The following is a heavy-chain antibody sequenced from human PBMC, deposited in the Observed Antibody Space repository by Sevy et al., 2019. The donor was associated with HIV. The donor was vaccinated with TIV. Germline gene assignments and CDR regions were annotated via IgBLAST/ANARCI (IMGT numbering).Heavy chain of an antibody. CDR2: ISGHNGNS. J-gene: IGHJ6*03. CDR1: GYTFNFYG. V-gene: IGHV1-18*01. CDR3: ATYVVGITYHMDV. Sequence: ASVKVSCKASGYTFNFYGFTWVRQAPGQGLEWMGWISGHNGNSNYAQKFLGRVTMTTDTATNTGFTEMMSLRSDDTAVYYCATYVVGITYHMDVWGKGTTVTVSS. D-gene: IGHD1-26*01.